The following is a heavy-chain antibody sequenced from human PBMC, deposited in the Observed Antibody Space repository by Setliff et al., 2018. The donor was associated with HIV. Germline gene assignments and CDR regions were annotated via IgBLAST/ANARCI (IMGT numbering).Heavy chain of an antibody. V-gene: IGHV3-33*01. CDR3: ARDGFWSGYDIAPFDI. CDR2: IWYDGSST. Sequence: LSLSCAASGFSFSSYGMHWVRQAPGKGLEWVAVIWYDGSSTSYVDSVKGRFTISRDNAKNTLYLQMNSLRAEDTAVYYCARDGFWSGYDIAPFDIWGQGTMVTVSS. D-gene: IGHD3-3*01. J-gene: IGHJ3*02. CDR1: GFSFSSYG.